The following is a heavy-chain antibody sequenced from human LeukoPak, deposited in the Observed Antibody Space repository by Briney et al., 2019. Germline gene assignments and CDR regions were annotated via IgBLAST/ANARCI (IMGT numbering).Heavy chain of an antibody. J-gene: IGHJ3*02. CDR3: ARGASVVAGSDDAFDI. Sequence: GGSLRLSCAASGFTFSRNSMNWVRQAPGKGPEWVSSISTSSSYIYYADSVKGRFTISRDNAKNSLYLQMNGLRVDDTAVYYCARGASVVAGSDDAFDIWGQGTMVTVSS. V-gene: IGHV3-21*01. CDR2: ISTSSSYI. D-gene: IGHD6-19*01. CDR1: GFTFSRNS.